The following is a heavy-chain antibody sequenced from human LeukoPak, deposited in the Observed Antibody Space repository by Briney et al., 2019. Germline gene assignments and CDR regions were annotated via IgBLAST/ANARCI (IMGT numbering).Heavy chain of an antibody. Sequence: PSETLSLTCTVSGGSISSYYWSWIRQPAGKGLGWIGRIYTSGSTNYNPSLTSYNPSLKSRVTMSLDTSKNQFSLKLTSLTAADTAVYYCAREGIVGAASDFDYWGQGTLVTVSS. J-gene: IGHJ4*02. V-gene: IGHV4-4*07. CDR2: IYTSGST. CDR3: AREGIVGAASDFDY. CDR1: GGSISSYY. D-gene: IGHD1-26*01.